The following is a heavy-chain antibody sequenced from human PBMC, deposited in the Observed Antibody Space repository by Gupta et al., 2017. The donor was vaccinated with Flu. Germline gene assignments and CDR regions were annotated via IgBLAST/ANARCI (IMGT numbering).Heavy chain of an antibody. CDR2: IGKTGSLI. V-gene: IGHV3-21*02. Sequence: DVQLVESGGGLVKPGGSLRLACAVSGPNFNRSALHWVRQAPGKGLEWVASIGKTGSLIHYADSVKGRFTVSRDNAKNSLFLQMNSLRVEDTAVYYCARRENESTYLNSWGRGTQVTVSS. CDR1: GPNFNRSA. D-gene: IGHD3-16*01. J-gene: IGHJ4*02. CDR3: ARRENESTYLNS.